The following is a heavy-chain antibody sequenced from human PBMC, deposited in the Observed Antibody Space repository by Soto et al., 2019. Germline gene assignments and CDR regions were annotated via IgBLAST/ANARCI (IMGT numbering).Heavy chain of an antibody. V-gene: IGHV3-64*01. J-gene: IGHJ4*02. CDR1: GFTFSSYA. D-gene: IGHD6-13*01. CDR3: ARSNSSSWYN. CDR2: ISSNGGST. Sequence: EVQLVESGGGLVQPGGSLRLSCAASGFTFSSYAMHWVRQAPGKGLEYVSAISSNGGSTYYANSVKGRFTISRDNSKNTLYLQMGSLRAEDMAVYYCARSNSSSWYNWGQGTLVTVSS.